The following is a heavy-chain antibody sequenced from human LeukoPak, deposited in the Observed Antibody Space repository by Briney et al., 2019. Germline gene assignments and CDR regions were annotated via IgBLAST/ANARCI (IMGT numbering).Heavy chain of an antibody. CDR1: GYSFTSYW. V-gene: IGHV5-51*01. D-gene: IGHD6-19*01. J-gene: IGHJ3*02. Sequence: GESLKISCKGSGYSFTSYWIGWVRQMPGKGLEWMGIIYPGDSDTRYSPSFQGQVTISADKSISTAYLQWSSLKASDTAMYYCARLGIAVAGVGIAFDIWGQGTLVTVSS. CDR2: IYPGDSDT. CDR3: ARLGIAVAGVGIAFDI.